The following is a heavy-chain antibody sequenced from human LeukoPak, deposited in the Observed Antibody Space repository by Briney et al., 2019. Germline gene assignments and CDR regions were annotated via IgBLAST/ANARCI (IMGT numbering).Heavy chain of an antibody. CDR2: INPSGGST. CDR3: ARERASFGSNSDWYFDL. CDR1: GYTFTSYY. Sequence: ASVKVCCKASGYTFTSYYMHWVRQAPGQGLEWMGIINPSGGSTSYAQKFQGRVTMTRDTSTTTVYMELSSLRSEDTAVYYCARERASFGSNSDWYFDLWGRGTLVTASS. J-gene: IGHJ2*01. D-gene: IGHD4-23*01. V-gene: IGHV1-46*01.